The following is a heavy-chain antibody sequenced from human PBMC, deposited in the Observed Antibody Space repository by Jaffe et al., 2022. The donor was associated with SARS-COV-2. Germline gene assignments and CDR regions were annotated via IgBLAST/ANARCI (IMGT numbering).Heavy chain of an antibody. D-gene: IGHD7-27*01. Sequence: QVQLQESGPGLVKPSETLSLTCTVSGGSVSSGNYYWTWIRQPPGKRLEWIGNIYNRGSTNYNPSLRSRLTISVDTSKNQFSLRLSSVTAADTAVYFCARGRNLLTILDSWGLGTLVTVSS. CDR1: GGSVSSGNYY. CDR2: IYNRGST. CDR3: ARGRNLLTILDS. J-gene: IGHJ4*02. V-gene: IGHV4-61*01.